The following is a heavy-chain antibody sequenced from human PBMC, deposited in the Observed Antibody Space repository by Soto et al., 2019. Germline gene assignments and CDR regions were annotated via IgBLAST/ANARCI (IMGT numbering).Heavy chain of an antibody. D-gene: IGHD2-8*01. V-gene: IGHV1-69*12. CDR3: ARGGGPDIVLIYPFDP. Sequence: QVQLVQSGAEVKKPGSSVKVSCKASGGTFSSYAISWVRQAPGQGLEWMGGIIPIFGTANYAQKFQGRVTITADESTSRAYIELSSLRSEDTAVYYCARGGGPDIVLIYPFDPWGQGTLVTVSS. J-gene: IGHJ5*02. CDR1: GGTFSSYA. CDR2: IIPIFGTA.